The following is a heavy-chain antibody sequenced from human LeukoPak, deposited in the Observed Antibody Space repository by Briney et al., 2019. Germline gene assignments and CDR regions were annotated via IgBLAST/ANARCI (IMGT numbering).Heavy chain of an antibody. V-gene: IGHV3-64D*06. Sequence: GGSLRLPCSASGFTFSGYTMHWVRQAPGKGLDYVSGISSNGYSTFYADSVKGRFTISRDNSKNTLYLQMSSLRPEDTAVYYCVNQISGWVYWGQGTLVTVSS. CDR2: ISSNGYST. CDR1: GFTFSGYT. J-gene: IGHJ4*02. D-gene: IGHD6-19*01. CDR3: VNQISGWVY.